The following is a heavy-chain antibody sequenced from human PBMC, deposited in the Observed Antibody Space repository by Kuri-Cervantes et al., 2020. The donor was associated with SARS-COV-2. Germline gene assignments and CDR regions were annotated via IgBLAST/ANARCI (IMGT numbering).Heavy chain of an antibody. D-gene: IGHD5-24*01. CDR2: INPSGGGT. J-gene: IGHJ4*02. CDR3: ARDDDLATKNAIAY. V-gene: IGHV1-46*01. CDR1: GYTFTNYY. Sequence: ASVKVSRKASGYTFTNYYIHWVRQAPGQGLEWLGIINPSGGGTTYAQKFQGRVTLTRDTSTSTVYMQLSSLRSEDTAVYYCARDDDLATKNAIAYWGQGTLVTVSS.